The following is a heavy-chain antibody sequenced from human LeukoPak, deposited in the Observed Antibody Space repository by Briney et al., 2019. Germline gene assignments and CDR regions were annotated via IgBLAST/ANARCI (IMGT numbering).Heavy chain of an antibody. D-gene: IGHD2-2*01. V-gene: IGHV4-30-2*01. J-gene: IGHJ4*02. CDR2: IYHSGST. Sequence: SETLSLTCTVSGGSISSGGYYWSWIRQPPGKGLEWIGYIYHSGSTYYNPSLKSRVTISVDRSKNQFSLKLSSVTAADTAVYYCARFQLYYCSSTSCYHWGQGTLVTVSS. CDR3: ARFQLYYCSSTSCYH. CDR1: GGSISSGGYY.